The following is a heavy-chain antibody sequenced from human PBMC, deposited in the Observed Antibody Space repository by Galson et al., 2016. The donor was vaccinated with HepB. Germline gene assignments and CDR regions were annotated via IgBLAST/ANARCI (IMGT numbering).Heavy chain of an antibody. Sequence: SETLSLTCTVSGGSISTYYWSWIRQLPGKGLQWIGYVYYSGSTSFNPSLKSRVTISVDTSKNQFSLKPNSVTAADAAIYYCARVSLGYCSGGICYSGVYFDSWGQGTLVTVSS. D-gene: IGHD2-15*01. V-gene: IGHV4-59*01. CDR2: VYYSGST. J-gene: IGHJ4*02. CDR3: ARVSLGYCSGGICYSGVYFDS. CDR1: GGSISTYY.